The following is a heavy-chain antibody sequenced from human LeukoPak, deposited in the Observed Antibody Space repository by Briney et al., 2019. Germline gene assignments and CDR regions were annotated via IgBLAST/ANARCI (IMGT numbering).Heavy chain of an antibody. CDR1: GASYNAYY. J-gene: IGHJ4*02. D-gene: IGHD3-3*01. CDR3: AVGITILGVAASFDS. CDR2: IDHRGTA. V-gene: IGHV4-34*01. Sequence: NPSETLSPTCAVYGASYNAYYWSWIRQPPGKGLEWIGDIDHRGTATYNPSLKSRLTISADASKNQFSLKLNSVTDADTAVYYCAVGITILGVAASFDSWGQGNLVIVSS.